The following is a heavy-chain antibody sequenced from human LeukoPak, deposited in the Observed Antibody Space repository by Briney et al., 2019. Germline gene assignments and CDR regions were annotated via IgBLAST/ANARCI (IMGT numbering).Heavy chain of an antibody. V-gene: IGHV1-8*01. CDR2: MNPNSGNT. CDR3: ARGRAISTSWTYYYYYYGMDV. D-gene: IGHD2-2*01. J-gene: IGHJ6*02. CDR1: GYTFTSYD. Sequence: ASVKVSCKASGYTFTSYDINWVRQATGQGPEWMGWMNPNSGNTGYAQKFQGRVTMTRNTSISTAYMELSSLRSEDTAVYYCARGRAISTSWTYYYYYYGMDVWGQGTTVTVSS.